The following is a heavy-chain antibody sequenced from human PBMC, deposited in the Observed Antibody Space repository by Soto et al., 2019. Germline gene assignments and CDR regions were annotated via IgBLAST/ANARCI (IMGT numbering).Heavy chain of an antibody. CDR3: ASTTVGRSPYYFYYMDV. CDR1: GFTFSTYG. V-gene: IGHV3-48*04. D-gene: IGHD4-17*01. Sequence: PGGSLRLSCAASGFTFSTYGMHWVRQAPGKGLEWVSYISGTTTTVYYADSVEGRFTISRDNAKNSLYLQMDSLRVEDTAVYYCASTTVGRSPYYFYYMDVWGKGTTVTVSS. J-gene: IGHJ6*03. CDR2: ISGTTTTV.